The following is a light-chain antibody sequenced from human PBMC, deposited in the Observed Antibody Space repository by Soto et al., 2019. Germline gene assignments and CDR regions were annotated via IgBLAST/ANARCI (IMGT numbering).Light chain of an antibody. J-gene: IGKJ1*01. CDR1: QRLSTNY. CDR2: GVS. Sequence: EIVLTQSPGTLSLSPGERATLSCRASQRLSTNYLAWYQQKPGQAPRLLIFGVSSRATGIPDRFSGSGSGTDFTLTINGLEPEDFAVYYCQQYGTSPRTFGQGTKVEIK. CDR3: QQYGTSPRT. V-gene: IGKV3-20*01.